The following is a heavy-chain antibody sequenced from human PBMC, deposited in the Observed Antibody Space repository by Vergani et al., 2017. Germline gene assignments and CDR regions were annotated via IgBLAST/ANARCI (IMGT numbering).Heavy chain of an antibody. Sequence: QVQLQQWGAGLLKPSETLSLTCAVYGGSFSGYYWSWIRQPPGKGLEWIGEINHSGSTNYNPSLKSRVTISVDTSKNQFSLKLSSVTAADTAVYYCARTSGDTYGSGSDPNWFDPWGQGTLVTVSS. CDR3: ARTSGDTYGSGSDPNWFDP. J-gene: IGHJ5*02. CDR2: INHSGST. D-gene: IGHD3-10*01. V-gene: IGHV4-34*01. CDR1: GGSFSGYY.